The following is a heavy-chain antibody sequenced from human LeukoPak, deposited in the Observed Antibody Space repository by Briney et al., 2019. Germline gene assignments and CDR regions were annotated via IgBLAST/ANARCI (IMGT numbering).Heavy chain of an antibody. CDR2: ISWNSGSI. V-gene: IGHV3-9*01. CDR3: ARDSGGAFDI. D-gene: IGHD6-25*01. Sequence: EWVSGISWNSGSIGYADSVKGRFTISRDNAKNTLYLQMNSLRAEDTAVYYCARDSGGAFDIWGQGTMVTVSS. J-gene: IGHJ3*02.